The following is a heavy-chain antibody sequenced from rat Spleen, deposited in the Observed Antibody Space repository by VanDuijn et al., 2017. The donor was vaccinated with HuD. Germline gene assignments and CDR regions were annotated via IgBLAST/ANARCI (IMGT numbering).Heavy chain of an antibody. CDR3: ARRGYRYNYFDY. CDR1: GFPFSDHY. CDR2: ISYDGSST. V-gene: IGHV5-29*01. J-gene: IGHJ2*01. Sequence: EVQLVESGGGLVQPGRSLKLSCAASGFPFSDHYMAWVRQAPTKGLEWVATISYDGSSTYYRDSVKGRFTISRDNAKSTLYLQMDSLRSEDSATYYCARRGYRYNYFDYWGQEVMVTVSS. D-gene: IGHD1-5*01.